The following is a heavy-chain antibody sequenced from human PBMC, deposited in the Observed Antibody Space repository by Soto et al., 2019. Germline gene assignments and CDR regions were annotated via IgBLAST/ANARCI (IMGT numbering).Heavy chain of an antibody. D-gene: IGHD3-22*01. V-gene: IGHV3-33*01. Sequence: GGSLRLSCAASGFTFSSYGMHWVRQAPGKGLEWVAVIWYDGSNKYYADSVKGRFTISRDNSKNTLYLQMNSLRAEDTAVYYCARRYYDSSGYADFDYWGQGTLVTVSS. CDR2: IWYDGSNK. CDR3: ARRYYDSSGYADFDY. J-gene: IGHJ4*02. CDR1: GFTFSSYG.